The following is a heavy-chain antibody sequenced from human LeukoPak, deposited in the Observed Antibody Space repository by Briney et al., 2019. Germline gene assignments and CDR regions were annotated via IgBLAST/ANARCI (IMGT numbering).Heavy chain of an antibody. J-gene: IGHJ4*02. D-gene: IGHD5-12*01. CDR3: AAWTDRGYSY. CDR2: INPDGDGM. V-gene: IGHV3-7*01. Sequence: GGSLRLSCTASGFTFSRSWMNWIRQAPGKGLEWVANINPDGDGMRFVDSVNGRFTMSRDNAQSSLHLQMNSLRVEDTAFYYCAAWTDRGYSYWGQGVLVTVSS. CDR1: GFTFSRSW.